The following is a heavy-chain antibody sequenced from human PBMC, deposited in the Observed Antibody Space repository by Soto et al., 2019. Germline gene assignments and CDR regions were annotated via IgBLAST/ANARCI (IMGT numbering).Heavy chain of an antibody. Sequence: QVQLQESVPGLVKPSETLSLTCAVSGGSINSHYWSWIRQPPGKGLEWIGYISYSGGANYNPSLKSRVTISIDTSKNLFSLKLNSVTAADTAVYYCARGERLGLDYWGQGTLITVSS. V-gene: IGHV4-59*11. D-gene: IGHD6-19*01. CDR2: ISYSGGA. CDR1: GGSINSHY. J-gene: IGHJ4*02. CDR3: ARGERLGLDY.